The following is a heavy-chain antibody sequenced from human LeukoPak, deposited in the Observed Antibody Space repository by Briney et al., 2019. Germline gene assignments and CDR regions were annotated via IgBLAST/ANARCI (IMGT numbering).Heavy chain of an antibody. D-gene: IGHD3-10*01. CDR1: GFTFSSYG. CDR3: ARGPMVRGVITHGYYYYGMDV. Sequence: GGSLRLSCAASGFTFSSYGMQWVRQAPGKGLEWVAVIWYDGSNKYYADSVKGRFTISRDNSKNTLYLQMNSLRAEDTAVYYCARGPMVRGVITHGYYYYGMDVWGQGTTVTVSS. V-gene: IGHV3-33*01. CDR2: IWYDGSNK. J-gene: IGHJ6*02.